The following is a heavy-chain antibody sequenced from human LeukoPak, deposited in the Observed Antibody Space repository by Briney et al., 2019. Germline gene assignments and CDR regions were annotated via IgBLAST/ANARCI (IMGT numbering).Heavy chain of an antibody. J-gene: IGHJ4*02. V-gene: IGHV3-21*01. Sequence: SGGSLRLSCAASGFTFSSYSMNWVRQAPGKGLEWVSSISSSSSYIYYADPVKGRFTISRGNAKNSLYLQMNSLRAEDTAVYYCARMISPRYSNPDYWGQGTLVTVSS. CDR2: ISSSSSYI. CDR3: ARMISPRYSNPDY. D-gene: IGHD4-11*01. CDR1: GFTFSSYS.